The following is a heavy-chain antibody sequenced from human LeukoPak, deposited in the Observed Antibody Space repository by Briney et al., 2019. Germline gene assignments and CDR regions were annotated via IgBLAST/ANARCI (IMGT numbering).Heavy chain of an antibody. V-gene: IGHV3-23*01. J-gene: IGHJ4*02. D-gene: IGHD3-22*01. Sequence: PGGSLRLSCVSSVFTFSSYSMNWLRQAPGKGLEGVSAISGSGGSTYCADSVKGRFTISRDNSKNKLYLKMNSLRAEDTAVYYCAKDPSYYDSSGPNFDYWGQGTLVTVSS. CDR1: VFTFSSYS. CDR2: ISGSGGST. CDR3: AKDPSYYDSSGPNFDY.